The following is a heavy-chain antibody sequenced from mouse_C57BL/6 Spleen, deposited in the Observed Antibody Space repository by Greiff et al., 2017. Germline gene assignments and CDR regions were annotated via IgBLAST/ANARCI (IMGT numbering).Heavy chain of an antibody. D-gene: IGHD2-4*01. CDR3: ARGGGLRLGYYFDY. CDR2: ISSGSSTI. Sequence: EVKLVESGGGLVKPGGSLKLSCAASGFTFSDYGMHWVRQAPEKGLEWVAYISSGSSTIYYADTVKGRFTISRDNAKNTLFLQMTSLRSEDTAMYYCARGGGLRLGYYFDYWGQGTTLTVSS. V-gene: IGHV5-17*01. CDR1: GFTFSDYG. J-gene: IGHJ2*01.